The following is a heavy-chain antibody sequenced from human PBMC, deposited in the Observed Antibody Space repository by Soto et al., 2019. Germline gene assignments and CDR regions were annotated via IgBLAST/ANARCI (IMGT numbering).Heavy chain of an antibody. CDR2: IYYSGST. CDR1: GGSISSYY. Sequence: SETLSLTCTVSGGSISSYYWSWIRQPPGNGLEWIGYIYYSGSTNYNPSLKSRVTISVDTSKNQFSLKLSSVTAADTAVYYCASSRGITIFGVVIIPPPDYWGQGTLVTVSS. J-gene: IGHJ4*02. D-gene: IGHD3-3*01. V-gene: IGHV4-59*01. CDR3: ASSRGITIFGVVIIPPPDY.